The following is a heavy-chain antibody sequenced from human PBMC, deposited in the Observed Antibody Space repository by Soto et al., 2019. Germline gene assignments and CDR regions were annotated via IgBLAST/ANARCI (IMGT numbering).Heavy chain of an antibody. Sequence: PGGCLRLTCTASGFPFCIYAMVWVRQSPGKGLEWVSTITANSGSTAYGDSVKGRFTISRDNSKSTLYLQMNSLRVEDTAAYYCAKSPERLIYYFDYSGQGT. CDR1: GFPFCIYA. CDR2: ITANSGST. D-gene: IGHD3-3*01. CDR3: AKSPERLIYYFDY. J-gene: IGHJ4*02. V-gene: IGHV3-23*01.